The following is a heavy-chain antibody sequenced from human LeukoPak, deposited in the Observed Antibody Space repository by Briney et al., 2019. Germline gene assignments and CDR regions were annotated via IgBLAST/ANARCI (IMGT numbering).Heavy chain of an antibody. CDR3: AKGLGLLWFGELIPFDY. CDR1: GFTFSSYA. CDR2: ISGSGGST. J-gene: IGHJ4*02. Sequence: PGGSLRLSCAASGFTFSSYAMSWVRPAPGKGLEGVSAISGSGGSTYYADSVKGRFTISRDNSKNTLYLQMNSLRAEDTAVYYCAKGLGLLWFGELIPFDYWGQGTLVTVSS. V-gene: IGHV3-23*01. D-gene: IGHD3-10*01.